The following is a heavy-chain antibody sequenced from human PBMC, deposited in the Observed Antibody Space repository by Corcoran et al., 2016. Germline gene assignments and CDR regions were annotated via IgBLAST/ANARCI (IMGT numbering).Heavy chain of an antibody. CDR3: ARDYGGNSGDY. CDR2: INPSGGST. V-gene: IGHV1-46*01. J-gene: IGHJ4*02. Sequence: QVQLVQSGAEVKKPGASVKVSCKASGYTFTSYYMHWVRQAPGQGLEWMGIINPSGGSTSYAQKFQGRVTMTRDTSTSTVSMELRSLRSEETAVYYCARDYGGNSGDYWGQGTLVTVSS. D-gene: IGHD4-17*01. CDR1: GYTFTSYY.